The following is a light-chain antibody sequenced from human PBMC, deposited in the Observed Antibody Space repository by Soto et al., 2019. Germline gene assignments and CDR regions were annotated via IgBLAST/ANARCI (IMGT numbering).Light chain of an antibody. CDR1: SSNIGSNY. V-gene: IGLV1-47*02. J-gene: IGLJ2*01. Sequence: QSVLTQQHSASGTPGQRVTFSWSGSSSNIGSNYVCWYQQLTGTAPKLLIHNNDQRPSGVPDRFSGSKSGTSASLAISGLRSEDEADYYCAAWDDSLSSVLFGGGTQLTVL. CDR3: AAWDDSLSSVL. CDR2: NND.